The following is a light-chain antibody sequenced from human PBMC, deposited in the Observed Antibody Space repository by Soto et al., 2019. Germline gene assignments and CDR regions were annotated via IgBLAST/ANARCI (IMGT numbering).Light chain of an antibody. CDR1: QDIRSD. J-gene: IGKJ3*01. V-gene: IGKV1-17*01. Sequence: DIQMTQSPSSLSASVGDRVTITCRASQDIRSDLGWFQQKPGKAPKRLMYAASTLESGVPSRFSGSRSGTEFTLTISSLQPEDSATYYCLQHNSYPFTFGPGTKVDIK. CDR2: AAS. CDR3: LQHNSYPFT.